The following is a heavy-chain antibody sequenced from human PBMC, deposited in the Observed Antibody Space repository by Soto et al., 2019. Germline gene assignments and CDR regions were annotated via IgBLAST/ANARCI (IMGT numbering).Heavy chain of an antibody. J-gene: IGHJ5*02. Sequence: SETLSLTCTVSGGPISSGGYYWSWIRQHPGKGLEWIGYIYYSGSTYYNPSLKSRVTISVDTSKNQFSLKLSSVTAADTAVYYCARDHGGYCISTSCFNLDPWGQGTLVTVSS. CDR1: GGPISSGGYY. D-gene: IGHD2-2*01. V-gene: IGHV4-31*03. CDR2: IYYSGST. CDR3: ARDHGGYCISTSCFNLDP.